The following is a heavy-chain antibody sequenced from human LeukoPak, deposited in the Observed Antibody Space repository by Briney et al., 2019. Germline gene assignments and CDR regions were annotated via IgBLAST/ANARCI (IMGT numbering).Heavy chain of an antibody. Sequence: PSETLSLTCTVSGYSISSGYYWSWIRQPPGKGLEWIGYIYYSGSTNYNPSLKSRVTISVDTSKNQFSLKLNSVTAADTAVYYCARAADYYGSGSLDYWGQGTLVTVSS. D-gene: IGHD3-10*01. CDR2: IYYSGST. CDR1: GYSISSGYY. J-gene: IGHJ4*02. V-gene: IGHV4-61*01. CDR3: ARAADYYGSGSLDY.